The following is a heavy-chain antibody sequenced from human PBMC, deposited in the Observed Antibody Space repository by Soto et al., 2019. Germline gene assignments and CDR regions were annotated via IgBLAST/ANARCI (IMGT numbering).Heavy chain of an antibody. Sequence: GSLRLSCAASGFTFSSYAMHWVRQAPGKGLEWVAVITYDGSNKYYADSVKGRFTISRDNSKNTLYLQMNSLRAEDTAVYYCARDESTQLVGYYGMDVWGQGTTVTVSS. CDR2: ITYDGSNK. V-gene: IGHV3-30-3*01. J-gene: IGHJ6*02. D-gene: IGHD6-13*01. CDR1: GFTFSSYA. CDR3: ARDESTQLVGYYGMDV.